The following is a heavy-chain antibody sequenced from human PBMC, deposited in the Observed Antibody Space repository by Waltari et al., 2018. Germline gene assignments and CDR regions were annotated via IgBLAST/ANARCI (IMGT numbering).Heavy chain of an antibody. D-gene: IGHD5-12*01. CDR3: ARGPPRSGYDFSY. CDR1: GASFSGYS. CDR2: INHSGST. J-gene: IGHJ4*02. Sequence: QVQLQQWGAGLLKPSETLSLTCAVYGASFSGYSLSWIRQPPGKGLEWIGEINHSGSTNYNPSLKSRVTISVDTAKNQFSLKLSSVTAADTAVYYCARGPPRSGYDFSYWGQGTLVTVSS. V-gene: IGHV4-34*01.